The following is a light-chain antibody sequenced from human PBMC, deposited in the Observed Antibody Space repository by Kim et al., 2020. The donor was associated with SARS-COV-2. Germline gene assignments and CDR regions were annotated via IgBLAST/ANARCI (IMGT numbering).Light chain of an antibody. CDR2: LNRDGSH. CDR1: SGHTGNA. Sequence: QLVLTQSPSASASLGASVKLTCTLTSGHTGNAIAWYRQQPDKGPRYLVRLNRDGSHSTGDGVPDRFSGSSSGAEHYLIISTLQSEDEGDYYCQTWDTGIRVFGGGTQLTVL. V-gene: IGLV4-69*01. J-gene: IGLJ3*02. CDR3: QTWDTGIRV.